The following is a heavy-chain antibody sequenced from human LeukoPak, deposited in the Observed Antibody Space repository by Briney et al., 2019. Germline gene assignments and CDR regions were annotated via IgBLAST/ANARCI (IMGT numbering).Heavy chain of an antibody. CDR3: AKDRYCSSTSCVDLYYFDY. CDR2: ISWNRGSI. CDR1: GFTFDDYA. D-gene: IGHD2-2*01. V-gene: IGHV3-9*01. Sequence: PGGSLRLSCAASGFTFDDYAMHWVRQAPGKGLEWVSGISWNRGSIGYADSVKGRFTTSRDNAKNSLYLQMNSLRAEDTALYYCAKDRYCSSTSCVDLYYFDYWGQGTLVTVSP. J-gene: IGHJ4*02.